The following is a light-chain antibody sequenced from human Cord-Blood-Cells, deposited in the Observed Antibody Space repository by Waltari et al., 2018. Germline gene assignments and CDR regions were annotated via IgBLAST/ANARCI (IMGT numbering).Light chain of an antibody. V-gene: IGLV3-19*01. CDR1: RLRLYY. CDR2: GKN. J-gene: IGLJ2*01. Sequence: SSALTPAPCVSVVLGQRVRNICRGDRLRLYYERWYQQKPGQAPVLVIYGKNNRPSGIPDRFSGSSSGNTASLTITGAQAEDEADYYCNSRDSSGNHVVFGGGTKLTVL. CDR3: NSRDSSGNHVV.